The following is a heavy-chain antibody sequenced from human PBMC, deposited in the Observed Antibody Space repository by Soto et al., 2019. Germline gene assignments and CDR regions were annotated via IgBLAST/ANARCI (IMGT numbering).Heavy chain of an antibody. CDR3: ARAPPNFYYYGMDF. V-gene: IGHV3-48*02. Sequence: GGSLRLSCAASGFTLSNYSMTWVRQAPGKGLEWLSYISRSSSTINYADSVKGRFTISRDNAKNSVYLELNSLRDEDTAVYYCARAPPNFYYYGMDFWGQGTTVTVSS. CDR2: ISRSSSTI. CDR1: GFTLSNYS. J-gene: IGHJ6*02.